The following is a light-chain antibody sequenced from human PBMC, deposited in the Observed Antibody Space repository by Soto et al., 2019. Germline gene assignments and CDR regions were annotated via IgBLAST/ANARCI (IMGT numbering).Light chain of an antibody. CDR2: WAS. Sequence: DIVMTQSPDSLAVSLGERATINCKSSQSVLYSSNNKNYLAWYQQKPGQPPKLLIYWASTRESGVPDRFSGSGSGTDLTLTISSLQAEGVAVYYCQQYYSSPYTFGQGTKLEIK. V-gene: IGKV4-1*01. CDR3: QQYYSSPYT. CDR1: QSVLYSSNNKNY. J-gene: IGKJ2*01.